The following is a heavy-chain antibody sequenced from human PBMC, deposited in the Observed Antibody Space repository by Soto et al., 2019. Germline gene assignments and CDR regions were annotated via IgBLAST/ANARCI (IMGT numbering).Heavy chain of an antibody. V-gene: IGHV4-4*02. CDR1: RDSISSSNW. D-gene: IGHD6-13*01. J-gene: IGHJ4*02. Sequence: SETLSLTCTVSRDSISSSNWWSCVRQPPGKGLEWIGEIYDMGSTNYNPSLKSRVIISVDKSKNQFFLKLTSVTAADTAVYFCARGERQQQRDYWGQGTLVTVS. CDR3: ARGERQQQRDY. CDR2: IYDMGST.